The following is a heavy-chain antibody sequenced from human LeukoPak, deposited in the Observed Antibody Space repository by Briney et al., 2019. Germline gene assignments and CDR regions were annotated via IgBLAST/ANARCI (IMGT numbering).Heavy chain of an antibody. D-gene: IGHD3-22*01. Sequence: SQTLSLTCTVSGGSISSGGYYWSWIRQPPGKGLEWIGSIYHSGSTYYNPSLKSRVTISVDTSKNQFSLKLSSVTAADTAVYYCARVRRMGYYYDSSGHTFDYWGQGTLVTVSS. CDR3: ARVRRMGYYYDSSGHTFDY. V-gene: IGHV4-39*07. CDR1: GGSISSGGYY. CDR2: IYHSGST. J-gene: IGHJ4*02.